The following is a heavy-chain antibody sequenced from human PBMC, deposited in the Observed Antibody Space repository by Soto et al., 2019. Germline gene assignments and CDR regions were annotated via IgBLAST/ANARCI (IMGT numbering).Heavy chain of an antibody. CDR3: ARAGAVTGRDFFDY. D-gene: IGHD6-19*01. CDR2: IQPDGSDK. J-gene: IGHJ4*02. V-gene: IGHV3-7*04. Sequence: GGSLRLSCAVSGFTFNYYWMSWVRQAPGKGLECVANIQPDGSDKYYVDSVKGRFTISRDNAKNSLDLQMNSLRAEDTAVYFCARAGAVTGRDFFDYWGQGTLVTVSS. CDR1: GFTFNYYW.